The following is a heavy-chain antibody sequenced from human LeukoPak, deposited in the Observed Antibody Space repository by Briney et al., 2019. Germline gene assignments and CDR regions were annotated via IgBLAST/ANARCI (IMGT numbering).Heavy chain of an antibody. CDR3: AKGPKQWLSRNYFDY. CDR2: ISGSGGST. J-gene: IGHJ4*02. Sequence: PGGSLRLSCAASGFTISSYAMSWVRQAPGKGLEWVSTISGSGGSTYFADSVKGRFTISRDNSKNTLYLQMNSLRAEDTAVYYCAKGPKQWLSRNYFDYWGQGTLVTVSS. D-gene: IGHD6-19*01. CDR1: GFTISSYA. V-gene: IGHV3-23*01.